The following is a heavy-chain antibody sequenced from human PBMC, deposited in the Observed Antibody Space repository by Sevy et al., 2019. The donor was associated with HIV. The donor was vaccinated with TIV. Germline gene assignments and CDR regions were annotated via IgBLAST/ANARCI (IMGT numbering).Heavy chain of an antibody. J-gene: IGHJ4*02. CDR1: GFTFSDYV. CDR2: ISHDTTVK. V-gene: IGHV3-30*04. D-gene: IGHD3-9*01. CDR3: ARDADWSLNY. Sequence: GGSLILSCAASGFTFSDYVMHWVRHAPGKGLEWLARISHDTTVKYYADSLKGRFTISRDNSKNTLYLQMYSLRHEDTAVYHCARDADWSLNYWGQGTLVTVSS.